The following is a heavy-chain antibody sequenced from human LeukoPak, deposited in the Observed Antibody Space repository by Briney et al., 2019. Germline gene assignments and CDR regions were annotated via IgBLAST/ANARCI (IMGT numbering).Heavy chain of an antibody. Sequence: PSETLSLTCTVSGGSISSYYWSWIRQPPGKGLEWIGYIYYSGSTNYNPSLKSRVTISVDTSKNQFSLKLNSVTAADTAVYYCARVEEGYGSGRRENYYYDYMDVWGKGTTVTISS. D-gene: IGHD3-10*01. CDR2: IYYSGST. CDR3: ARVEEGYGSGRRENYYYDYMDV. J-gene: IGHJ6*03. CDR1: GGSISSYY. V-gene: IGHV4-59*01.